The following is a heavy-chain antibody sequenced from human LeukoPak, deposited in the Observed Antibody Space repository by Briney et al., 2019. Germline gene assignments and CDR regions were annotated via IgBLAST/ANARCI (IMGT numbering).Heavy chain of an antibody. D-gene: IGHD5-18*01. Sequence: ASVKVPCKASGYTFTGYYMHWVRQAPGQGLEWMGWINPNSGGTNYAQKFQGRVTMTRDTSISTAYMELSRLRSDDTAVYYCARVFVRWIQLSLDYWGQGTLVTVSS. CDR2: INPNSGGT. CDR1: GYTFTGYY. V-gene: IGHV1-2*02. J-gene: IGHJ4*02. CDR3: ARVFVRWIQLSLDY.